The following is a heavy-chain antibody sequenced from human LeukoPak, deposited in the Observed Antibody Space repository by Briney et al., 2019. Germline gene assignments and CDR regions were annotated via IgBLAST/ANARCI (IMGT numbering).Heavy chain of an antibody. Sequence: GGSLRLSCAASGFTFSDSFMNWIRQAPGKGLEWLSYISHSGGNLDYAESVRGRFTISRDNANHSLYRQINSLRGEDTGVYYCARGDRSGGSEYWGQGTLVTVSS. V-gene: IGHV3-11*01. CDR1: GFTFSDSF. CDR2: ISHSGGNL. J-gene: IGHJ4*02. CDR3: ARGDRSGGSEY. D-gene: IGHD2-15*01.